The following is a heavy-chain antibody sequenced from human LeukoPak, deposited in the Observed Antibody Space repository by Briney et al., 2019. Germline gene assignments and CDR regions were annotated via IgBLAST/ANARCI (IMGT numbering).Heavy chain of an antibody. CDR1: GFTVSSNY. V-gene: IGHV3-53*01. J-gene: IGHJ5*02. Sequence: PGGSLRLSCAASGFTVSSNYMSWVRQAPGKGLEWVSVIYSGGSTYYADSVNGRFTISRDNSKNTLYLQMNSLRAEDTAVYYCASGLNCSGGSSWFPGWFDPWGQGTLVTVSS. CDR2: IYSGGST. D-gene: IGHD2-15*01. CDR3: ASGLNCSGGSSWFPGWFDP.